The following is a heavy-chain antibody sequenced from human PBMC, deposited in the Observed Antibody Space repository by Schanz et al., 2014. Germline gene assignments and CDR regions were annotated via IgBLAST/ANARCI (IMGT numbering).Heavy chain of an antibody. CDR2: IYSDGRT. CDR3: AKEDRNHNSDYVY. V-gene: IGHV3-66*03. J-gene: IGHJ4*02. D-gene: IGHD3-22*01. CDR1: GFTVNTNY. Sequence: EVQLVESGGGLIQPGGSLRLSCAVSGFTVNTNYMSWVRQAPGKGLEWVSVIYSDGRTYYGDSVKGRFTISRDDSKNTLYLQMNSLRPEDTAVYYCAKEDRNHNSDYVYWGQGTLVTVSS.